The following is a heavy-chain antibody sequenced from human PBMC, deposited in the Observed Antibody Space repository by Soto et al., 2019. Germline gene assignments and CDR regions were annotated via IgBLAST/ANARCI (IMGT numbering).Heavy chain of an antibody. Sequence: QVQLVQSGAEVKKPGASVKVSCKASGYTFTSYGISWVRQAPGQGLEWMGWISAYNGNTNYAQKLQGRVTMTADTSTSTAYMELRSLRSDDTAVYYCARGRPSYDYVWGSYRPPPYYFDYWGQGTLVTVSS. CDR2: ISAYNGNT. D-gene: IGHD3-16*02. CDR1: GYTFTSYG. J-gene: IGHJ4*02. CDR3: ARGRPSYDYVWGSYRPPPYYFDY. V-gene: IGHV1-18*01.